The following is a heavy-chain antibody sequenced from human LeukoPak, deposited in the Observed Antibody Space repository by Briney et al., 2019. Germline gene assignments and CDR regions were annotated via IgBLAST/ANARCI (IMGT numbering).Heavy chain of an antibody. J-gene: IGHJ4*02. V-gene: IGHV3-21*01. CDR1: GFTFSSYN. Sequence: GGSLRLSCAGSGFTFSSYNMSWVRQAPGKGLEWVSSISSSSTYIYYADSVKGRVTISRDNAKNSLYLQMNSPRAEDTAVHYCARAFDVDIVATSYFDYWGQGTLVTVSS. D-gene: IGHD5-12*01. CDR3: ARAFDVDIVATSYFDY. CDR2: ISSSSTYI.